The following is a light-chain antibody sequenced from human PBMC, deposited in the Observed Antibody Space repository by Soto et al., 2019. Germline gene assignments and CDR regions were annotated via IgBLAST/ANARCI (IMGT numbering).Light chain of an antibody. J-gene: IGKJ1*01. CDR2: GIS. Sequence: EIVLTQSPGTLSLSPGERATLSCRASHTISSSHLAWYQQKPGQAPRLLMYGISRRATGIPDRFSGSGSGTDFTLTITRLEPEDFAVYYCQQYVTSSPRTFGQGTKADIK. CDR3: QQYVTSSPRT. V-gene: IGKV3-20*01. CDR1: HTISSSH.